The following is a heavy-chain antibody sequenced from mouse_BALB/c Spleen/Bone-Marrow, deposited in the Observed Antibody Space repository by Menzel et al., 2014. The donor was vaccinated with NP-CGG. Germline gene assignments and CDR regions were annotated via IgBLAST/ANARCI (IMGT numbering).Heavy chain of an antibody. V-gene: IGHV7-3*02. CDR2: IXXXXKGYTT. Sequence: EXXVVESGGGSVQPGGSLRLSCATSGFTFTDXYXSWVXQPPXXAXXWXXXIXXXXKGYTTEYIPSVKGRFTISRDNSQSILYLQMNTLRAEDSATYYCARDRNNDTNWYFDVWGAGTTVTVSS. CDR1: GFTFTDXY. D-gene: IGHD2-12*01. CDR3: ARDRNNDTNWYFDV. J-gene: IGHJ1*01.